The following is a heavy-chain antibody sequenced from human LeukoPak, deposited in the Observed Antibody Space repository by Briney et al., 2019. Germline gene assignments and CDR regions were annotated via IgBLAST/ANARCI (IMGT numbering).Heavy chain of an antibody. V-gene: IGHV3-30-3*01. CDR1: GFTFSSYA. CDR2: ISYDGSNK. D-gene: IGHD3-10*01. Sequence: GGSLRLSCAASGFTFSSYAMHWVRQAPGKGLEWVAVISYDGSNKYYADSVKGRFTISRDNSKNTLYLQMNSLRAEDTAVYYCARQGVYGSGSLPYYYYGMDVWGQGTTVTVSS. J-gene: IGHJ6*02. CDR3: ARQGVYGSGSLPYYYYGMDV.